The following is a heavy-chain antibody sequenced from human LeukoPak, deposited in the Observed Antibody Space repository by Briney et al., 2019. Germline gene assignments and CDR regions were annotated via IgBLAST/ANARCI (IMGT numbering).Heavy chain of an antibody. CDR1: GLTFSTYW. CDR3: AKEGSGYVYYYYYMDV. CDR2: INTAGSST. Sequence: PGGSPRLSCAASGLTFSTYWMHWVRQAPGKGLVWVSRINTAGSSTYYADSVKGRFTISRDNAKNTLYLQMNSLRAEDPAVYYCAKEGSGYVYYYYYMDVWGKGTTVTISS. D-gene: IGHD3-22*01. J-gene: IGHJ6*03. V-gene: IGHV3-74*01.